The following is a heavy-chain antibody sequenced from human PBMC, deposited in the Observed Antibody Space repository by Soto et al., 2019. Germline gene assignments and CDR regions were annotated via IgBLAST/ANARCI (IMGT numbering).Heavy chain of an antibody. J-gene: IGHJ4*02. CDR3: ASDHLWSGYPY. Sequence: SETLSLTCTVSGGSISSGGYYWSWIRQHPGKGLEWLGSIYYSGSTYYNPSLKSRVTISVDTSKNQFSLKRSSVTAADTAVYFCASDHLWSGYPYWGQGALVTVSS. CDR1: GGSISSGGYY. V-gene: IGHV4-30-4*01. D-gene: IGHD3-3*02. CDR2: IYYSGST.